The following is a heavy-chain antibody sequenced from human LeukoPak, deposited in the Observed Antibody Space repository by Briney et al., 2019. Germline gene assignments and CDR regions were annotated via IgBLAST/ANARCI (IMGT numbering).Heavy chain of an antibody. CDR3: ARDPYGSYFDY. V-gene: IGHV3-23*01. D-gene: IGHD3-10*01. CDR1: GFTFRSYA. CDR2: ISGSGGST. J-gene: IGHJ4*02. Sequence: GGSLRLSCAAPGFTFRSYAMSWVRQAPGKGLEWVSAISGSGGSTYYAASVKGRFTISRDNYKSTLYLQMNSLRAEYTAVYYCARDPYGSYFDYWGQGTLVTVSS.